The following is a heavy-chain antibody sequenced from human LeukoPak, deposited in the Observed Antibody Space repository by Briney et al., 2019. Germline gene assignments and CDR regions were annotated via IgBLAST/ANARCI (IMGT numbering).Heavy chain of an antibody. D-gene: IGHD3-16*01. V-gene: IGHV3-23*01. J-gene: IGHJ5*02. CDR1: GFAFGSYA. Sequence: GGSLRLCCAASGFAFGSYAMRWVRQAPGKGLECVSGLCGSGGTTYYADSVKGRFTISRDNSNNTLYLQMNSLRADDTAIYYCAKDRNGGAAWFDPWGQGTLVTVSS. CDR2: LCGSGGTT. CDR3: AKDRNGGAAWFDP.